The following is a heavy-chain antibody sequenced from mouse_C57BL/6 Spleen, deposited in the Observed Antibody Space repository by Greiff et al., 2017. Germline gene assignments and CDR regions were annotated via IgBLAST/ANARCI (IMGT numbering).Heavy chain of an antibody. J-gene: IGHJ4*01. CDR2: IYPGDGDT. D-gene: IGHD1-1*01. CDR1: GYAFSSYW. Sequence: VQLQESGAELVKPGASVKISCKASGYAFSSYWMNWVKQRPGKGLEWIGQIYPGDGDTNSNGKFKGKATLTADKSSSTAYMQLSSLTSEDSAVYFCARRDYGSTYYAMDYWGQGTSVTVSS. V-gene: IGHV1-80*01. CDR3: ARRDYGSTYYAMDY.